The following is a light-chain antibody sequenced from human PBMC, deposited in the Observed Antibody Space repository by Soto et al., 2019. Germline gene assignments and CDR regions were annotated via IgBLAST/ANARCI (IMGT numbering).Light chain of an antibody. CDR1: SGSIASNY. CDR2: ENN. CDR3: QSYDSNNPWV. V-gene: IGLV6-57*04. J-gene: IGLJ3*02. Sequence: FMLTQPHSVSESPGKTVTMSCTRSSGSIASNYVQWYQQRPGSAPTTVIYENNQRPSGVPDRFSGSIDSSSNSASLTISGLKTEDEADYYCQSYDSNNPWVFGGGTKLTVL.